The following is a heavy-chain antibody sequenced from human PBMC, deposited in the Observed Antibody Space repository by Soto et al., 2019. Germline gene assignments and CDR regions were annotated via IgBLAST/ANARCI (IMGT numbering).Heavy chain of an antibody. Sequence: QVQLVQSGAEVKKPGSSVKVSCKASGGTFSSYAISWVRQAPGQGLEWMGGIIPIFGTANYAQKLQGRVTITADESTSTAYMELSSLRSEDTAVYYCARDMRSNYPYYYYYYGMDVWGQGTTVTVSS. J-gene: IGHJ6*02. V-gene: IGHV1-69*12. CDR1: GGTFSSYA. D-gene: IGHD4-4*01. CDR2: IIPIFGTA. CDR3: ARDMRSNYPYYYYYYGMDV.